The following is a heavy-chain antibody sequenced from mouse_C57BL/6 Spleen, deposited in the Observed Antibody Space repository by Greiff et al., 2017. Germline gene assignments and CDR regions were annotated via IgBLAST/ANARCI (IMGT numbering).Heavy chain of an antibody. CDR1: GFTFSDYG. D-gene: IGHD1-1*01. CDR2: ISSGSNTI. J-gene: IGHJ1*03. Sequence: EVQGVESGGGLVKPGGSLKLSCAASGFTFSDYGMHWVRPAPEKGLEWVAYISSGSNTIYYADTVKGRFTISRDNAQNTLFLQMTSLRSEDTAMYYGARPDYYGSSGDWYFDVWGTGTTVTVSS. CDR3: ARPDYYGSSGDWYFDV. V-gene: IGHV5-17*01.